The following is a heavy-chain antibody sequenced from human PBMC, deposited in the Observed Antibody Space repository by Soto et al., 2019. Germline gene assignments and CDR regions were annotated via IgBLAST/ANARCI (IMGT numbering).Heavy chain of an antibody. J-gene: IGHJ6*02. Sequence: QVQLVESGGGVVQPGRSLRLSCAASGFTFSSYAMHWVRQAPGKGLEWVAVISYDGSNKYYADSVKGRFTISRDNSKNTLYLQMNSLRAEDTAVYYCARTKIVGATTYYGMDVWGQGTTVTVSS. CDR1: GFTFSSYA. D-gene: IGHD1-26*01. CDR3: ARTKIVGATTYYGMDV. V-gene: IGHV3-30-3*01. CDR2: ISYDGSNK.